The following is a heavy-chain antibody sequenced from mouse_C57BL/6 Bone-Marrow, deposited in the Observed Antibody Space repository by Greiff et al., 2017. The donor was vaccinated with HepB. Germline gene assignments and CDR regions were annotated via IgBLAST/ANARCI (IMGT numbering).Heavy chain of an antibody. J-gene: IGHJ3*01. V-gene: IGHV1-54*01. D-gene: IGHD3-1*01. CDR3: AGSWFAY. CDR1: GYSFTNYL. Sequence: QVQLQQSGAELVRPGTSVKVSCKASGYSFTNYLIEWVKQRPGQGLEWIGVINPGSGGTNYNEKFKGKATLTADKSSSTAYMQLSSLTSEDSAVYFCAGSWFAYWGQGTLVTVSA. CDR2: INPGSGGT.